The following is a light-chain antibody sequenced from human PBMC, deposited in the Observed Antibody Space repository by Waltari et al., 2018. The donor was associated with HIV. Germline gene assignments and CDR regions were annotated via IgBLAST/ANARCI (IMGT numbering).Light chain of an antibody. V-gene: IGLV1-47*01. CDR1: SSNIGSNY. J-gene: IGLJ3*02. Sequence: QSVLTQPPSASGTPGQRVAISCSGSSSNIGSNYVYWYQQLPGTAPKVLIYRSNQRPSGFPDRFSGSKSGTSASLAISALRSEDEADYYCATWDDSLSGPVFGGGTKLTVL. CDR3: ATWDDSLSGPV. CDR2: RSN.